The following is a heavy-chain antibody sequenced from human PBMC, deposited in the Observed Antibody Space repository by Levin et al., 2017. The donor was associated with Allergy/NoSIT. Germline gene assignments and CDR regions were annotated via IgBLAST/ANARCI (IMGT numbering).Heavy chain of an antibody. D-gene: IGHD5-24*01. Sequence: PSQTLSLTCAVYGGSFRGSYWSWIRQPPGKGLEWIGEINHSGSTNYNPSLKSRVTISVDTSKNQFSLKLSSVTAADTAVYYCARARVRRWLPTPWYFDLWGRGTLVTVSS. CDR3: ARARVRRWLPTPWYFDL. J-gene: IGHJ2*01. V-gene: IGHV4-34*01. CDR1: GGSFRGSY. CDR2: INHSGST.